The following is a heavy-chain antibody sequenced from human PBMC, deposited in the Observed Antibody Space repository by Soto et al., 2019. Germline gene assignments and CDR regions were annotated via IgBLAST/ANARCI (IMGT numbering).Heavy chain of an antibody. V-gene: IGHV3-33*01. Sequence: QVQLVEAGGGVVQPGRSLRLSCAASGITLSSYGMHWVRQAPGKSLEWVAVIWYDGTNKNYAASVKGRFTISRENSKNTLYRQMNSLGGEDSAVYYCERVRRARTMIRGLTISPPPPGSYGLDVWGQGTTVTVSS. CDR3: ERVRRARTMIRGLTISPPPPGSYGLDV. CDR2: IWYDGTNK. J-gene: IGHJ6*02. D-gene: IGHD3-10*01. CDR1: GITLSSYG.